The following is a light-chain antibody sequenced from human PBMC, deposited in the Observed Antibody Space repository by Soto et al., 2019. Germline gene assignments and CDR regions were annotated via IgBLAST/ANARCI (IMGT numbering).Light chain of an antibody. CDR3: QLSEALVLS. Sequence: DIQMTQSPSSLSASVGDRVTISCQASQDITDYLNWYQQKPGKAPRLLIYDASNLETGVPSRFSGSGSGTDFTFTISSLQPEDIATYYCQLSEALVLSFGGGTKVEIK. V-gene: IGKV1-33*01. J-gene: IGKJ4*01. CDR1: QDITDY. CDR2: DAS.